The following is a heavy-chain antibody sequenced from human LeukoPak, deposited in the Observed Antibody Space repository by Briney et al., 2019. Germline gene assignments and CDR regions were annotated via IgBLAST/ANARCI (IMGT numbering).Heavy chain of an antibody. CDR2: IGTAGDT. Sequence: PGGSLRLSCAASGFTFSSYDMHWVRQATGKGLEWVSAIGTAGDTYYPGSVKGRFTISRENAKNYLYLQMNSLRAGDTAVYYCANTDGANLTAVAGTCYFDYWGQGTLVTVSS. V-gene: IGHV3-13*01. D-gene: IGHD6-19*01. CDR3: ANTDGANLTAVAGTCYFDY. CDR1: GFTFSSYD. J-gene: IGHJ4*02.